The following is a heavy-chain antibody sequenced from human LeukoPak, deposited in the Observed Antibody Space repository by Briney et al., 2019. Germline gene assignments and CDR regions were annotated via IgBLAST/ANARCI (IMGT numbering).Heavy chain of an antibody. D-gene: IGHD2/OR15-2a*01. CDR3: ARALGSFRDY. Sequence: GGSLRLSCATSGFSFTDYPMNWVRQAPGKGLEWISNIRITAEGAKYAYYADSVKGRFTISRDNAKNSLYLQMNSLRAEDTAVYYCARALGSFRDYWGQGTLVTVSS. CDR2: IRITAEGAKYA. CDR1: GFSFTDYP. J-gene: IGHJ4*02. V-gene: IGHV3-21*05.